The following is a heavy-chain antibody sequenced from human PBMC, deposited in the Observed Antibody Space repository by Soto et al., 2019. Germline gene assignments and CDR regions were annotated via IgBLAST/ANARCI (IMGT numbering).Heavy chain of an antibody. CDR3: VRDPSSGYRSFDY. Sequence: QVQLVQSGAEVKKPGASVKVACKASGYIFTNYYILWVRQAPGQGLEWMGIINLSADRTSYAQKFQGRFTVTMDTSTSTVYMELGSLRSEDTAVYYCVRDPSSGYRSFDYWGQGTLVTVSS. D-gene: IGHD3-22*01. J-gene: IGHJ4*02. CDR1: GYIFTNYY. V-gene: IGHV1-46*03. CDR2: INLSADRT.